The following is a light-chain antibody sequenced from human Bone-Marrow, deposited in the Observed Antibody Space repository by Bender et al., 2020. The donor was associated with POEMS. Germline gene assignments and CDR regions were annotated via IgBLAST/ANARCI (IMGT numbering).Light chain of an antibody. J-gene: IGLJ1*01. V-gene: IGLV2-11*01. Sequence: QSALTQPRSVSGSPGQSVTISCAGTSSDVGGYNYVSWYQQHPGKASKLLLYDVTKRPSGVPDRFSGSKSGNTASLTISGLQAEDEADYYCCSYAGRYTYVFGNGAKVTVL. CDR1: SSDVGGYNY. CDR3: CSYAGRYTYV. CDR2: DVT.